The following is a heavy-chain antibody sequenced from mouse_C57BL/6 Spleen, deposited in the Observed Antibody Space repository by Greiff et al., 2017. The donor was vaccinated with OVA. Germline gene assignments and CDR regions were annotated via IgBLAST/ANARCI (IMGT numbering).Heavy chain of an antibody. CDR3: VSPYEYECAMDY. V-gene: IGHV2-2*01. CDR1: GFSLTSYG. CDR2: IWSGGST. J-gene: IGHJ4*01. Sequence: VMLVESGPGLVQPPQSLSITCTVSGFSLTSYGVHWVRQSPGKGLEWLGVIWSGGSTDYNAAFISRLSISKDNSKSQVFFKMNSLQADDTAIYYCVSPYEYECAMDYWGQGTSVTVSS. D-gene: IGHD2-4*01.